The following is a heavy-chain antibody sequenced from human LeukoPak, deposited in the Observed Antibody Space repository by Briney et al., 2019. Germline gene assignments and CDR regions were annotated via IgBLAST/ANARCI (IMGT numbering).Heavy chain of an antibody. Sequence: GGSLRLSCAASAFTFSSYSMNWVRQAPGKGLEWVSSISSSSSYIYYADSVKGRFTISRDNAKNSLYLQMNSLRAVDTAVYYCARVLAVAGGYWGQGTLVTVSS. CDR2: ISSSSSYI. CDR1: AFTFSSYS. J-gene: IGHJ4*02. V-gene: IGHV3-21*01. CDR3: ARVLAVAGGY. D-gene: IGHD6-19*01.